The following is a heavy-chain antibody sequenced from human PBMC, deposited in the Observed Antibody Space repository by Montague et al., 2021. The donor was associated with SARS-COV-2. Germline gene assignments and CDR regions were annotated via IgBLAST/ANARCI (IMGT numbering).Heavy chain of an antibody. V-gene: IGHV4-39*01. D-gene: IGHD6-19*01. Sequence: SETLSLTCTVSGGSISSSSYYWGWIRQPPGKGLEWIGSIYYSGSTYYNPSLKSRVTISVDTPKNQFSLKLSSVTAVDTAVYYCARQENSSGWFKPDAFDIWGQGTMVTVSS. J-gene: IGHJ3*02. CDR1: GGSISSSSYY. CDR2: IYYSGST. CDR3: ARQENSSGWFKPDAFDI.